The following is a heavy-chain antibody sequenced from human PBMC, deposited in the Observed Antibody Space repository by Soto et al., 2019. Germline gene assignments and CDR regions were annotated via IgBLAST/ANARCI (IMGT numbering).Heavy chain of an antibody. CDR1: GGSVSSGSYY. CDR2: IYYSGST. CDR3: ARGLHSSGWYDY. J-gene: IGHJ4*02. Sequence: SETLSLTCTVSGGSVSSGSYYWSWIRQPPGKGLEWIGYIYYSGSTNYNPSLKSRVTISVDTSKNQFSLKLSSVTAADTAVYYCARGLHSSGWYDYWGQGTLVTVSS. D-gene: IGHD6-19*01. V-gene: IGHV4-61*01.